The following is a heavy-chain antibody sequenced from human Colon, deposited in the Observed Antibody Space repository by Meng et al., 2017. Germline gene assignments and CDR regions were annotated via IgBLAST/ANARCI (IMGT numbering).Heavy chain of an antibody. V-gene: IGHV4-34*01. D-gene: IGHD3-9*01. Sequence: WGAWLLKPSGTLSLPCAVYGGSFSKYSLAWIRQPTGKGLEWIGEIHPRGSSYYSPSLQSRVTITLDTSKNQFSLTLSSLTAADTAVYYCARGVDWAKSGNFWGQGTLVTVSS. CDR2: IHPRGSS. CDR3: ARGVDWAKSGNF. J-gene: IGHJ4*02. CDR1: GGSFSKYS.